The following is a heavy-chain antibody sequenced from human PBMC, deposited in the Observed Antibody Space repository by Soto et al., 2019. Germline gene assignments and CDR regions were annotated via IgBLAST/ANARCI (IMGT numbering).Heavy chain of an antibody. CDR3: ARDLFLQDRPFDY. D-gene: IGHD2-15*01. Sequence: ASVKVSCKASGGTFSSYAISWVRQAPGQGLEWMGGIIPIFGTANYAQKFQGRVTITADESTSTAYMELSSLRSEDTAVYYCARDLFLQDRPFDYWGQGTLVTVSS. V-gene: IGHV1-69*13. J-gene: IGHJ4*02. CDR1: GGTFSSYA. CDR2: IIPIFGTA.